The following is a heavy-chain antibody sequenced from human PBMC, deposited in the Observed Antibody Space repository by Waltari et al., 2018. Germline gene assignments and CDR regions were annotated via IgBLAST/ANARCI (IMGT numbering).Heavy chain of an antibody. J-gene: IGHJ6*03. CDR3: ARVGKVRDYYYYYMDV. CDR2: IYYSGST. V-gene: IGHV4-31*03. Sequence: QVQLQESGPGLVKPSQTLSLTCTVSGGSISSGGYYWSWIRQHPGKGLEWIGYIYYSGSTYYNPSLKSRVTRSVDTAKNQFSLKLSSVTAADTAVYYCARVGKVRDYYYYYMDVWGKGTTVTVSS. D-gene: IGHD1-1*01. CDR1: GGSISSGGYY.